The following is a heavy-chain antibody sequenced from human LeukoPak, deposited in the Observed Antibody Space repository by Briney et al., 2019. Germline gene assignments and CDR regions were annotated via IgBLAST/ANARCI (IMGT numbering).Heavy chain of an antibody. J-gene: IGHJ4*02. V-gene: IGHV3-74*01. Sequence: GGSLRLSCAGSGFIFSSYWMHWVRQAPGKGLVWVSRINTDGSSTSYADSVKGRFTISRDNSKNTLYLQMNGLRADDTAVYYCLCYYASATFYWGQGTLVTVSS. CDR2: INTDGSST. CDR1: GFIFSSYW. CDR3: LCYYASATFY. D-gene: IGHD3-10*01.